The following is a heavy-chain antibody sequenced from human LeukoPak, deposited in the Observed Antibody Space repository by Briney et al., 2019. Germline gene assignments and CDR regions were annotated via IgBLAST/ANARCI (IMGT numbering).Heavy chain of an antibody. Sequence: ASVKVSCKASGYTFTSYGISWVRQAPGQGLEWMGWISAYNGNTNYAQKFQGRVTITADKSTSTAYMELSSLRSEDTAVYYCARDVVATQTYDGMDVWGQGTTVTVSS. CDR1: GYTFTSYG. D-gene: IGHD2-21*01. J-gene: IGHJ6*02. V-gene: IGHV1-18*01. CDR2: ISAYNGNT. CDR3: ARDVVATQTYDGMDV.